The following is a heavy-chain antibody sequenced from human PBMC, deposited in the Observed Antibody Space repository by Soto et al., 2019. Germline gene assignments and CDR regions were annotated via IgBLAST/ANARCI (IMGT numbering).Heavy chain of an antibody. D-gene: IGHD6-13*01. V-gene: IGHV4-31*03. J-gene: IGHJ6*02. Sequence: QVQLQESGPGLVKPSQTLSLTCTVSGGSISSGGYYWSWIRQHPGKGLEWIGYIYYSGSTYYNPSLKSRVTISVDTSKNQFSLKLSSVTAADTAVYYCARDSPIAAAGYPLRDYYYGMDVWGQGTTVTVSS. CDR3: ARDSPIAAAGYPLRDYYYGMDV. CDR2: IYYSGST. CDR1: GGSISSGGYY.